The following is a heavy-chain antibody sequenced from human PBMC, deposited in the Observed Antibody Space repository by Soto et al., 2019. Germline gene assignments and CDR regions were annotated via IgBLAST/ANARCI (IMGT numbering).Heavy chain of an antibody. CDR3: ARGGYGQTYYYYGMDV. CDR2: ISWNSGSI. D-gene: IGHD5-18*01. V-gene: IGHV3-9*01. J-gene: IGHJ6*02. CDR1: GFTFDDYA. Sequence: GGSLRLSCAASGFTFDDYAMHWVRQAPGKGLEWVSGISWNSGSIGYADSVKGRFTISRDNAKNSLYLQMNSLRAEDTALYYCARGGYGQTYYYYGMDVWGQGTTVTVSS.